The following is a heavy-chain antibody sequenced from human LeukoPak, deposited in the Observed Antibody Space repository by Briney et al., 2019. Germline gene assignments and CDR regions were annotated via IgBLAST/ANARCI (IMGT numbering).Heavy chain of an antibody. Sequence: SVKVSCKASGYTFTGYYMHWVRQAPGQGLEWMGGIIPIFGTANYAQKFQGRVTITADESTSTAYMELSSLRSEDTAVYYCASPGIAVAGTGNHWGQGTLVTVSS. CDR2: IIPIFGTA. CDR3: ASPGIAVAGTGNH. D-gene: IGHD6-19*01. V-gene: IGHV1-69*13. J-gene: IGHJ5*02. CDR1: GYTFTGYY.